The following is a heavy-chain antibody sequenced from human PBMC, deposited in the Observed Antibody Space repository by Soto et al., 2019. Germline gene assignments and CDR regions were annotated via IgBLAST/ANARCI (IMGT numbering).Heavy chain of an antibody. Sequence: EVQLVQSGAEVKKPGESLQISCKGSGYNFNTNWIGWVRQMPGKGLEWMGVIFPSDSDIRYSPSLQGQVTISADKSISTTYLQWRSLTASGTAMYYCARVFGSGWSGFDPWGQGTPVTLSS. D-gene: IGHD6-19*01. CDR2: IFPSDSDI. J-gene: IGHJ5*02. CDR3: ARVFGSGWSGFDP. CDR1: GYNFNTNW. V-gene: IGHV5-51*03.